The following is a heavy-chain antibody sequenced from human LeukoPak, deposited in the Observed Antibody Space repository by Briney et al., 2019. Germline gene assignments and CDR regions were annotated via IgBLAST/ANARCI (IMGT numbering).Heavy chain of an antibody. CDR2: IRYDATIK. J-gene: IGHJ4*02. D-gene: IGHD1-26*01. V-gene: IGHV3-30*02. CDR3: AKTPGILGATSNFDY. CDR1: GFIFSDYD. Sequence: GGSLTLSCAASGFIFSDYDMHCFRQAPGKGLEWLAFIRYDATIKYYADSVKGRFTISRDNSKNTLYLQMNSLSAEDTAVYSCAKTPGILGATSNFDYWGQGTLVTVSS.